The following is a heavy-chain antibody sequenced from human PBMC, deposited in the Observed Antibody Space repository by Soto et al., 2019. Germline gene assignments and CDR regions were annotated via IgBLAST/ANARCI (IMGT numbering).Heavy chain of an antibody. CDR1: GFSFSDYA. D-gene: IGHD2-15*01. V-gene: IGHV3-23*01. J-gene: IGHJ4*02. Sequence: GESLKISCAASGFSFSDYAMSWVRQAPGKGLEWVSGVSGGGGVTNYADSVKGRFTISRDNSKNTVYLQMNGLRAEDTAIYYCAKGRCSGTSCYSDYWGQGTLVTVSS. CDR3: AKGRCSGTSCYSDY. CDR2: VSGGGGVT.